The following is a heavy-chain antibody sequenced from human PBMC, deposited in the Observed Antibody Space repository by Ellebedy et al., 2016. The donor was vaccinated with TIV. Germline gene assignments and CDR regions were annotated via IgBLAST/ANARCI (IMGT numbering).Heavy chain of an antibody. CDR2: INPSTGTT. CDR1: GYTFTGYY. CDR3: ARLSDRGEH. J-gene: IGHJ1*01. Sequence: ASVKVSCKTSGYTFTGYYMQWVRQAPGQGLEWMGIINPSTGTTRYAQKLQGRVTLTRDRSTNTVYMEMSSLRSEDTAVYYCARLSDRGEHWGQGTLVTISS. D-gene: IGHD3-16*01. V-gene: IGHV1-46*01.